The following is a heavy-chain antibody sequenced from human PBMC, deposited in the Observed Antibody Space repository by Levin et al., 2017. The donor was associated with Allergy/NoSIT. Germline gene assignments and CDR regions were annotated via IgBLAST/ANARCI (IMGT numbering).Heavy chain of an antibody. J-gene: IGHJ4*02. CDR1: GGSISTIY. Sequence: PSQTLSLTCSVSGGSISTIYWSWIRQPPGKGLEWIGNIGNIYHSGRTNYNPSLKSRVTISADTSRNQFSLKRSAVTAAETAIYYCERHRDAYNSFDYWGQGTLVTVSS. CDR3: ERHRDAYNSFDY. D-gene: IGHD5-24*01. CDR2: IGNIYHSGRT. V-gene: IGHV4-59*08.